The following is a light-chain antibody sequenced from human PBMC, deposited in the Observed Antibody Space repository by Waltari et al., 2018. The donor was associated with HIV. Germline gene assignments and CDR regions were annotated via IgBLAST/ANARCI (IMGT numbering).Light chain of an antibody. Sequence: SSELTQDPGVSVALGQTVRIPCQGDSLRSYYASWYQQKQGKVPILVIYGKNNRPSGIPDRFSGSNSGNTAAMTITGAQAADEADYYCNSRDSSGNHLVFGGGTKLTVL. CDR1: SLRSYY. CDR3: NSRDSSGNHLV. V-gene: IGLV3-19*01. J-gene: IGLJ2*01. CDR2: GKN.